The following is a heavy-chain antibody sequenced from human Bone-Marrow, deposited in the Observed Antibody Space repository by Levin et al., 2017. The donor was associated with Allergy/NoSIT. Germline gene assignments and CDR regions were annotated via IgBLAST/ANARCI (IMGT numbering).Heavy chain of an antibody. D-gene: IGHD5-24*01. J-gene: IGHJ4*02. Sequence: GGSLRLSCVVSGFTFINYDMIWVRQAPGKGLEWVSGIGSRGGGTYYAESVEGRFAISRDDSKSTLYLQMDSLRAEDTAVYYCAREPRWLQLGAQDFWGQGTLVTVSS. CDR3: AREPRWLQLGAQDF. CDR2: IGSRGGGT. V-gene: IGHV3-23*01. CDR1: GFTFINYD.